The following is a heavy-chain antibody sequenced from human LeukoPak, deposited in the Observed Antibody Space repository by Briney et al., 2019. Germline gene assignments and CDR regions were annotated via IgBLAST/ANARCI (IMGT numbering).Heavy chain of an antibody. J-gene: IGHJ4*02. CDR2: IGDSGGGT. V-gene: IGHV3-23*01. CDR1: GFTFSSYA. CDR3: AKDTSIGRYCTNGVCSPFDY. Sequence: GGSPRLSCAASGFTFSSYAMSWVRQAPGKGLEWVSGIGDSGGGTYYADSVKGRFTISRDNSKNTLYLQMNSLRADDTAVYYCAKDTSIGRYCTNGVCSPFDYWGQGTLVTVSS. D-gene: IGHD2-8*01.